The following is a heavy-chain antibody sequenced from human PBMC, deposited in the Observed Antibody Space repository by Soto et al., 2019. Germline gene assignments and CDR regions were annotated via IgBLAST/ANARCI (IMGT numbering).Heavy chain of an antibody. J-gene: IGHJ4*01. D-gene: IGHD1-26*01. CDR3: ATDSFFSVGGSGSGQQFAY. CDR1: GYTLTELS. V-gene: IGHV1-24*01. Sequence: ASVKVSCKVSGYTLTELSMHWVRQAPGKGLEWMGGFDPEDGETIYAQKFQGRVTMTEDTSTDTAYMELSSRRSEDTAVYYCATDSFFSVGGSGSGQQFAYSAQRTLVIVSS. CDR2: FDPEDGET.